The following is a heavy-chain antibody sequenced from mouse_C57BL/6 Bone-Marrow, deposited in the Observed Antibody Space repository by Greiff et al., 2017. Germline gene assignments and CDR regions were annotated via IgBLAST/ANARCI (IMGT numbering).Heavy chain of an antibody. V-gene: IGHV5-9*01. Sequence: EVNVVESGGGLVKPGGSLKLSCAASGFTFSSYTMSWVRQTPEKRLEWVATISGGGGNTYYPDSVRGRVTISRDNAKNTLYLQMSSLRSEDTALYYCARLRAWFAYWGQGTLVTVSA. J-gene: IGHJ3*01. D-gene: IGHD1-1*01. CDR3: ARLRAWFAY. CDR1: GFTFSSYT. CDR2: ISGGGGNT.